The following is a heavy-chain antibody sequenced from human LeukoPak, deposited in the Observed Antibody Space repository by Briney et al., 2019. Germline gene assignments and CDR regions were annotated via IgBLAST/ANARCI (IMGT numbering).Heavy chain of an antibody. CDR2: INHSGST. CDR1: GGSISSSSYY. J-gene: IGHJ6*03. CDR3: ARGVPIAVAGIGRFFPSYYMDV. D-gene: IGHD6-19*01. V-gene: IGHV4-39*07. Sequence: SETLSLTCTVSGGSISSSSYYWGWIRQPPGKGLEWIGEINHSGSTNYNPSLKSRVTISVDTSKNQFSLKLSSVTAADTAVYYCARGVPIAVAGIGRFFPSYYMDVWGKGTTVTISS.